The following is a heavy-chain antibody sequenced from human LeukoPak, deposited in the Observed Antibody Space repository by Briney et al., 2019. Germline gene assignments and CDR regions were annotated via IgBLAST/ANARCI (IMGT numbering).Heavy chain of an antibody. D-gene: IGHD3-3*01. J-gene: IGHJ4*02. CDR2: IIPIFGTA. V-gene: IGHV1-69*13. CDR3: ARTRPITIFGVVEPDY. Sequence: SVKVSCKASGGTFSSYAISWVRQAPGQGLEWMGGIIPIFGTANYGHKFQGRVTITADESTSTAYMELSSLRSEDTAVYYCARTRPITIFGVVEPDYWGQGTLVTVSS. CDR1: GGTFSSYA.